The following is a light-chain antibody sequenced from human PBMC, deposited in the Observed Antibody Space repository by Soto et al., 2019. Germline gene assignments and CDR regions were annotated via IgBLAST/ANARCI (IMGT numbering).Light chain of an antibody. CDR1: SSDVGSHNL. J-gene: IGLJ7*01. V-gene: IGLV2-23*02. CDR2: EVS. CDR3: CSYGGSRAV. Sequence: QSALTQPASVSGSPGQSITISCTGTSSDVGSHNLVSWYQQHPGQAPKLMIYEVSKRPLGVSARFSASKSGNTASLTISWLQDEDEADYYCCSYGGSRAVFGGGTQLTVL.